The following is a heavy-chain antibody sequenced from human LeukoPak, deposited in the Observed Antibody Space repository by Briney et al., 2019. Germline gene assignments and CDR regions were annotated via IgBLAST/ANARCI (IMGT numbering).Heavy chain of an antibody. CDR2: IKQDGTDR. V-gene: IGHV3-7*01. CDR1: GFTFSSYW. Sequence: GSLILSCDASGFTFSSYWMSWVRQAPGKGLEGVANIKQDGTDRYYVDSVKGRFTISRDNAKRSLYLQMNSLRAEDTAVYYCGREHVAVDYWGQGTLVTVSS. J-gene: IGHJ4*02. D-gene: IGHD3-16*01. CDR3: GREHVAVDY.